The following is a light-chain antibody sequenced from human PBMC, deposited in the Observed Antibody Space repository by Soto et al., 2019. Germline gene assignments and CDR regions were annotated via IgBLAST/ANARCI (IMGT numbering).Light chain of an antibody. CDR3: QQYSDLRLT. CDR1: QTIHSN. J-gene: IGKJ4*01. V-gene: IGKV3D-15*01. CDR2: AAS. Sequence: EIVMTQSPATLSVSPGERVTLSCRPSQTIHSNLAWYQQRPGQAPRPLIYAASTRATDIPARFSGNGFGTEFTITISSLQTEYFPVYYCQQYSDLRLTCGGGTLVVIK.